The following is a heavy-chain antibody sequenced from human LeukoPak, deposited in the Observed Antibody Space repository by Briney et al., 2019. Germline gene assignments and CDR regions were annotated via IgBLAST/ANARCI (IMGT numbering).Heavy chain of an antibody. D-gene: IGHD3-16*01. CDR3: ARKVRGSSLGYYYYMDV. CDR2: IIPIFGTA. J-gene: IGHJ6*03. Sequence: ASVKVSCKASGGTFSSYAISWVRQAPGQGLEWMGGIIPIFGTANYAQKFQGRVTITADKSTSTAHMELSSLRSEDTAVYYCARKVRGSSLGYYYYMDVWGKGTTVTVSS. CDR1: GGTFSSYA. V-gene: IGHV1-69*06.